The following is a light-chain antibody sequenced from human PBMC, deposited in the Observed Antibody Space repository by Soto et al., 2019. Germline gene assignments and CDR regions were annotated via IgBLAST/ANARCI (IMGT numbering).Light chain of an antibody. CDR3: QTWGTGIHGV. Sequence: QPVLTQSPSASASLGASVKLTCTLSSGHSSHAIAWHQQQPEKGPRFLMKLNSDGSHTKGDGIPDRFSGSSSGAERYLTISSLQSEDEADYYCQTWGTGIHGVFGGGTKLTVL. V-gene: IGLV4-69*01. J-gene: IGLJ2*01. CDR1: SGHSSHA. CDR2: LNSDGSH.